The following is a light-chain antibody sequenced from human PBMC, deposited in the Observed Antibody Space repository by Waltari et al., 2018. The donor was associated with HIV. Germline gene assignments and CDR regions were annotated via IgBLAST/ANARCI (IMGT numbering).Light chain of an antibody. Sequence: QSALPQPRPVSGSPGQSVTISCPGTSSDVVGYYYFSCYHQPPGKAPKVLIFEVSRRPSGVPDRFSASKSGNTASLTISGLQAADEADYFCCSYASNYILIFGGGTKLTVL. CDR3: CSYASNYILI. V-gene: IGLV2-11*01. CDR1: SSDVVGYYY. J-gene: IGLJ2*01. CDR2: EVS.